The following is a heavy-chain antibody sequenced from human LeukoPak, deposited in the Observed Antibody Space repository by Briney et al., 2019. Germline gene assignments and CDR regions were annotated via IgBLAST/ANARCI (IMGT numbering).Heavy chain of an antibody. CDR2: INHSGST. V-gene: IGHV4-34*01. CDR3: ARTSIAVAQGLDY. CDR1: GGSFSGYY. Sequence: SETLSLTCAVYGGSFSGYYWSWIRQPPGKGLEWIGEINHSGSTNYNPSLKSRVTISVDTSKNQFSLKLSSVTAADTAVYYCARTSIAVAQGLDYWGQGTLVTVSS. J-gene: IGHJ4*02. D-gene: IGHD6-19*01.